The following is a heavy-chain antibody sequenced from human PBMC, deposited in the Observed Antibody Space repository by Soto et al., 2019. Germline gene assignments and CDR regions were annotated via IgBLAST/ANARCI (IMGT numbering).Heavy chain of an antibody. CDR1: GFTFSSYA. D-gene: IGHD3-10*01. Sequence: GGSLRLSCAASGFTFSSYAMSWVRQAPGKGLEWVSAISGSGGSTYYADSVKGRFTISRDNSKNTLYLQMNSLRAEDTAVYYCAKQPKSYGSGGYYNAPGWFDPWGQGTLVTVSS. J-gene: IGHJ5*02. V-gene: IGHV3-23*01. CDR2: ISGSGGST. CDR3: AKQPKSYGSGGYYNAPGWFDP.